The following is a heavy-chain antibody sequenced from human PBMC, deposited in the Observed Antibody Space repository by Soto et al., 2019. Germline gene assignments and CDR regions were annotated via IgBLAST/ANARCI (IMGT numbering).Heavy chain of an antibody. D-gene: IGHD3-3*01. V-gene: IGHV3-66*01. CDR3: ARDTFGGAYDFWH. Sequence: EVQLVESGGGLVQPGGSLRLSCAVSGFTVSNLYMTWVRQAPGKGLEWVSVISSGGSTYYADSVKGRFTISRDNSKNTLFLEMNSLRAGDTAVYYCARDTFGGAYDFWHGGQGTLVTVSS. CDR1: GFTVSNLY. CDR2: ISSGGST. J-gene: IGHJ4*02.